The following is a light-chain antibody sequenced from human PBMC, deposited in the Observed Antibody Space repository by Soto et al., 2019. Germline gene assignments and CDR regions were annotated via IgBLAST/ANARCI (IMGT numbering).Light chain of an antibody. CDR1: SGHNNYA. CDR3: QTWGTGIVI. CDR2: INSDGSH. J-gene: IGLJ2*01. V-gene: IGLV4-69*01. Sequence: QPVLTQSPSASASLGASVRLTCTLNSGHNNYAIAWHQQQPEKGPRYLMTINSDGSHTKGDGIPDRFSGSNSGAERYLTISSLQSEDEADYYCQTWGTGIVIFGGRTKVTVL.